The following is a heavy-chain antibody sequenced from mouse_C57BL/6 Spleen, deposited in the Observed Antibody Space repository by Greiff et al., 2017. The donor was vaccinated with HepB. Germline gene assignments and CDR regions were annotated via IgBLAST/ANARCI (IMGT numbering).Heavy chain of an antibody. D-gene: IGHD1-1*01. CDR3: ARTPHYYGSSWFAY. J-gene: IGHJ3*01. CDR1: GFTFSDYG. Sequence: EVQLVESGGGLVKPGGSLKLSCAASGFTFSDYGMHWVRQAPEKGLEWVAYISSGSSTIYYADTVKGRFTISRDNAKNTLFLQMTSLRSEDTAMYYCARTPHYYGSSWFAYWGQGTLVTVSA. CDR2: ISSGSSTI. V-gene: IGHV5-17*01.